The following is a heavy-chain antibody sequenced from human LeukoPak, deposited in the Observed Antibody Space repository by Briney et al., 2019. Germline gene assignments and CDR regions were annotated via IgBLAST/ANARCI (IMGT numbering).Heavy chain of an antibody. D-gene: IGHD6-13*01. V-gene: IGHV3-9*03. CDR3: AKEGSSWSTFDY. Sequence: GGSLRLSCATSGFTFNDYAMYRVRQAPGKGLEWVSGISWNSRSIAYADSVKGRFTISRDNAKNSLYLQMNSLRAEDMALYYCAKEGSSWSTFDYWGQGTLVTVSS. J-gene: IGHJ4*02. CDR1: GFTFNDYA. CDR2: ISWNSRSI.